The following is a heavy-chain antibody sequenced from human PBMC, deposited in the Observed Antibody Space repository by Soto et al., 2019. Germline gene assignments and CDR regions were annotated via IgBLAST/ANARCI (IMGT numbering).Heavy chain of an antibody. CDR3: ARATYSSSSGGWFDP. D-gene: IGHD6-6*01. Sequence: GASVKVSCKASGYTFTGYYMHRVRQAPGQGLEWMGWINPNSGGTNYAQKFQGRVTMTRDTSISTAYMELSRLRSDDTAVYYCARATYSSSSGGWFDPWGQGTLVSV. J-gene: IGHJ5*02. V-gene: IGHV1-2*02. CDR2: INPNSGGT. CDR1: GYTFTGYY.